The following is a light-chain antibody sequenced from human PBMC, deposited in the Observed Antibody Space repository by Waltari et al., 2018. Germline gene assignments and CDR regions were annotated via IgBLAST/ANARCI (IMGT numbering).Light chain of an antibody. CDR2: GKE. V-gene: IGLV3-19*01. Sequence: SSELTQDPVVSVALGQTIRITCQGHSLRTSYASWYQVKPGQAPLLVMFGKEKRPSGVPDRISGDSSETTSSLTITGAQAEDEADYYCSSRNGRASQVVFAGGTKVTVL. CDR1: SLRTSY. J-gene: IGLJ2*01. CDR3: SSRNGRASQVV.